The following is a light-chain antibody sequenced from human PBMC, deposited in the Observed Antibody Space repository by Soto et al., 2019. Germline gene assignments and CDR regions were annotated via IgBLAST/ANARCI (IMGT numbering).Light chain of an antibody. J-gene: IGKJ1*01. Sequence: DIQVTQSPSTLSASVVDRVTITCRASQTISSSLAWFQQKPGKAPKLLIYKASTLEGGVPSRFNGSGSGTEFTLSISSLQPDDFATYYCQQYNEYSKTFGQGTKVDI. CDR1: QTISSS. CDR2: KAS. V-gene: IGKV1-5*03. CDR3: QQYNEYSKT.